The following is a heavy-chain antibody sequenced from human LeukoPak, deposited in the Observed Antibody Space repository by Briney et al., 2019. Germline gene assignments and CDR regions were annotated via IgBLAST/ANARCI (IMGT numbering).Heavy chain of an antibody. CDR2: IYYSGST. V-gene: IGHV4-39*07. Sequence: SETLSPTCTVSGGSISSSSYYWGWIRQPPGKGLEWIGSIYYSGSTYYNPSLKSRVTISVDTSKNQFSLKLSSVTAADTAVYYCAREWNYYGSGSYDWGQGTLVTVSS. CDR3: AREWNYYGSGSYD. J-gene: IGHJ4*02. D-gene: IGHD3-10*01. CDR1: GGSISSSSYY.